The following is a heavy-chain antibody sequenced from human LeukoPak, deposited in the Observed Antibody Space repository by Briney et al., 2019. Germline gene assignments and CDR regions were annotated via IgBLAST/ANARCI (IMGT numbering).Heavy chain of an antibody. V-gene: IGHV1-69*05. CDR3: ASQRLSNYVFHNWFDP. CDR1: GGTFSSYA. CDR2: IIPIFGTA. J-gene: IGHJ5*02. Sequence: SVKASCKASGGTFSSYAISWVRQAPGQRLEWMGRIIPIFGTANYAQKFQGRVTITTDETTSTAYMELSSLRSEDTAVYYCASQRLSNYVFHNWFDPWGQGTLVTVSS. D-gene: IGHD4-11*01.